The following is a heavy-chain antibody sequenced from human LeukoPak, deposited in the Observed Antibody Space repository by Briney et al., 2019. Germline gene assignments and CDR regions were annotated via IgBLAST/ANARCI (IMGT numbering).Heavy chain of an antibody. Sequence: GRSLRLSCAASGFTFSSYAMHWVRQAPGKGLEWVSAIYGGGDTYYTDSVKGRFTISRDNSKNALYLQMNSLRDEDTALYYCARSNDYNSRNVFNYWGQGTLVTVSS. J-gene: IGHJ4*02. D-gene: IGHD5-24*01. V-gene: IGHV3-66*01. CDR1: GFTFSSYA. CDR3: ARSNDYNSRNVFNY. CDR2: IYGGGDT.